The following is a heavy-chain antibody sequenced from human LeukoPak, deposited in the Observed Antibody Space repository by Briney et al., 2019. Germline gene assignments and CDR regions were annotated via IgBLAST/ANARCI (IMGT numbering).Heavy chain of an antibody. J-gene: IGHJ4*02. V-gene: IGHV4-34*01. CDR2: INHSGST. D-gene: IGHD1-26*01. CDR3: ASRNSGSYI. Sequence: SETLSVTCAVYGGSFSGYYWSWIRQPPGKGLEWVGEINHSGSTNYNPSLKSRVTISVDTSKNQFSLKLSSVTAADTAVYYCASRNSGSYIWGQGTLVTVSS. CDR1: GGSFSGYY.